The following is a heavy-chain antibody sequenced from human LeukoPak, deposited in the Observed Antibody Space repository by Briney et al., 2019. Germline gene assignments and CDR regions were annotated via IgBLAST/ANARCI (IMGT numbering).Heavy chain of an antibody. Sequence: GSSVKVSCKASGGTFSSYAISWVRQAPGQGLEWMGGIIPIFGTANYAQKFQGRVTITTDESTSTAYMELSSLRSEDTAVYYCARSQYFEPVSAFDIWGQGTMVTVSP. CDR1: GGTFSSYA. V-gene: IGHV1-69*05. CDR2: IIPIFGTA. D-gene: IGHD3-9*01. CDR3: ARSQYFEPVSAFDI. J-gene: IGHJ3*02.